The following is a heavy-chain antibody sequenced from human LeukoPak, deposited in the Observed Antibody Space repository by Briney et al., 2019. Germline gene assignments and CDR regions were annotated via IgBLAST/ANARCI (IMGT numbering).Heavy chain of an antibody. D-gene: IGHD2-15*01. V-gene: IGHV4-38-2*01. CDR2: IFHSGSS. Sequence: SETLSLTCAVSGYSISRGYYWGWIRQPPGKGLDWMGSIFHSGSSYYNPSLKSRVSISVDTSRNQFSLKLPSVTAADTAVYYGARHVCGAGSCYGSDYWGQGTLVTVSS. CDR1: GYSISRGYY. CDR3: ARHVCGAGSCYGSDY. J-gene: IGHJ4*01.